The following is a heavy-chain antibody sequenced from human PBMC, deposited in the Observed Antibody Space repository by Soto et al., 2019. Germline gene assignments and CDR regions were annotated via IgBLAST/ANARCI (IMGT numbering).Heavy chain of an antibody. J-gene: IGHJ4*02. CDR1: GFTFSSYA. D-gene: IGHD6-19*01. CDR2: ISYDGSNK. V-gene: IGHV3-30-3*01. CDR3: ASTPDSSGWYYFDY. Sequence: SLTLSCAASGFTFSSYAMHGVRQAPGKGLEWVAVISYDGSNKYYADSVKGRFTISRDNSKNTLYLQMNSLRAEDTAVYYCASTPDSSGWYYFDYWGEGTLVTGSS.